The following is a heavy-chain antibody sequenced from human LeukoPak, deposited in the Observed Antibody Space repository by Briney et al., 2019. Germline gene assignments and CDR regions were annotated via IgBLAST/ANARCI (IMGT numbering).Heavy chain of an antibody. J-gene: IGHJ6*02. CDR3: ARVSTPGSQLLPWTYYYYGMDV. CDR1: GGTFSSYA. V-gene: IGHV1-69*13. D-gene: IGHD2-2*01. Sequence: SVKVSCKASGGTFSSYAISWVRQAPGQGLEWMGGIIPIFGTANYAQKFQGRVTITADESTSTVYMELSSLRSEDTAVYYCARVSTPGSQLLPWTYYYYGMDVWGQGTTVTVSS. CDR2: IIPIFGTA.